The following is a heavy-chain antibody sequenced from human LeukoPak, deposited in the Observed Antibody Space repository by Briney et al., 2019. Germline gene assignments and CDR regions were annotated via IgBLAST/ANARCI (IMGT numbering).Heavy chain of an antibody. CDR1: GFTFDDYG. J-gene: IGHJ4*02. Sequence: RPGGSLRLSCAASGFTFDDYGMSWVRQVPGKGLQWVSGITRNGGTSGYTDSVKGRFIISRDNAKNSLYLQMNSLRAEDTAVYYCAVLDYDSITDYWGQGTLVTVSS. V-gene: IGHV3-20*04. D-gene: IGHD3-22*01. CDR2: ITRNGGTS. CDR3: AVLDYDSITDY.